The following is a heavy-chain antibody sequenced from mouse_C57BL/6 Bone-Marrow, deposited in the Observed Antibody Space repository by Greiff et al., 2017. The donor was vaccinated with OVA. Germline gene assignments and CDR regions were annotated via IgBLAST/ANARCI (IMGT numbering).Heavy chain of an antibody. CDR2: INPYNGGT. J-gene: IGHJ4*01. V-gene: IGHV1-19*01. CDR1: GYTFTDYY. Sequence: VQLLQSGPVLVKPGASVKLSCKASGYTFTDYYMNWVKQSHGKSLEWIGVINPYNGGTSYNQKFKGKVTLTVDKSSSTAYMELNSLTSDDSAVYYSARSPITTVVATDYYAMDYWGQGTSVTVSS. CDR3: ARSPITTVVATDYYAMDY. D-gene: IGHD1-1*01.